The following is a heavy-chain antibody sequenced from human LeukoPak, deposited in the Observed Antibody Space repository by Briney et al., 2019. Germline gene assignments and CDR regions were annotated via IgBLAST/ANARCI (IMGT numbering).Heavy chain of an antibody. V-gene: IGHV3-21*01. Sequence: GGSLRLSCAASGFTFSSYSMNWVRQAPGKGLEWVSSISSSSSYIYYADSVKGRSTISRDNAKNSLYLQMNSLRAEDTAVYYCARTPYDSSGYYCYWGQGTLVTVSS. D-gene: IGHD3-22*01. J-gene: IGHJ4*02. CDR3: ARTPYDSSGYYCY. CDR1: GFTFSSYS. CDR2: ISSSSSYI.